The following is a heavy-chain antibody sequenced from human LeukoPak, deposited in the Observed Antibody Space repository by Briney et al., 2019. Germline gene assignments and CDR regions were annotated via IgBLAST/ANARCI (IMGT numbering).Heavy chain of an antibody. Sequence: GASVKVSCKASGYTFTSYGISWVRQAPGQGLEWMGWISAYNGNTNYAQKLQGRVTMTTDTSTSTAYMELRSLGSDDTAVYYCARGARGNWYVVFDAFDIWGQGTMVTVSS. CDR2: ISAYNGNT. CDR1: GYTFTSYG. J-gene: IGHJ3*02. D-gene: IGHD1-20*01. CDR3: ARGARGNWYVVFDAFDI. V-gene: IGHV1-18*01.